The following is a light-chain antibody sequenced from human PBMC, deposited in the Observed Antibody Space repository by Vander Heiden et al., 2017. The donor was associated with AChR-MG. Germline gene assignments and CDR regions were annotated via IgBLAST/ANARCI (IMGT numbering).Light chain of an antibody. CDR3: AAWDYSMSGYVI. V-gene: IGLV1-47*02. CDR2: SNN. CDR1: RSNIGSNF. J-gene: IGLJ2*01. Sequence: QSVLTQPPSTSGTPGQRVTIPCSGSRSNIGSNFAHWYQQLPGTAPNLLIFSNNKRPSGVPARFSGSKSGTSASLAISGLRSEEEADYYCAAWDYSMSGYVIFGGGTKLTVL.